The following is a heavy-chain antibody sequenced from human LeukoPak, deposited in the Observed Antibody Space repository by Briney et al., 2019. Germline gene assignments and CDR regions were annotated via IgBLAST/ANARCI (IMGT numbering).Heavy chain of an antibody. D-gene: IGHD3-10*01. CDR3: ARDGLDYYGSGSPSFDY. Sequence: GGSLRLSCAASGFTFSRFAMHWVRQAPGKGLEYVSAISSNGGSTYYANSVKGRFTISRDNSKNTLYLQMGSLRAEDMAVYYCARDGLDYYGSGSPSFDYWGQGTLVTVSS. J-gene: IGHJ4*02. CDR2: ISSNGGST. CDR1: GFTFSRFA. V-gene: IGHV3-64*01.